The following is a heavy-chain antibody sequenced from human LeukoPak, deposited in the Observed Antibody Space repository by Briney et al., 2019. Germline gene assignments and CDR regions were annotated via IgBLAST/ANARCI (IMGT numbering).Heavy chain of an antibody. J-gene: IGHJ6*03. Sequence: SETLSLTCAVSGGSFSGYYWSWIRQPPGKGLEWIGEINHSGSTNYNPSLKSRVTISVDTSKNQFSLKLSSVTAADTAVYYCARGSDVVVPAAPGGSYYYYMDVWGKGTTVTVSS. V-gene: IGHV4-34*01. CDR2: INHSGST. CDR1: GGSFSGYY. D-gene: IGHD2-2*01. CDR3: ARGSDVVVPAAPGGSYYYYMDV.